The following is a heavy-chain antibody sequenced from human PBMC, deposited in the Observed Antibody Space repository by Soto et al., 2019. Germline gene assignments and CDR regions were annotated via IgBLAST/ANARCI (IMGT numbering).Heavy chain of an antibody. Sequence: GGSLRLSCAASGFTFSSYAMSWVRQAPGKGLEWVSAISGSGGSTYYADSVKGRFTISRDNSKNTLYLQMNSLRAEDTAVYYCAKGSSGWVGYYYGMDVWGQGTTVTVSS. CDR3: AKGSSGWVGYYYGMDV. CDR2: ISGSGGST. D-gene: IGHD6-19*01. V-gene: IGHV3-23*01. J-gene: IGHJ6*02. CDR1: GFTFSSYA.